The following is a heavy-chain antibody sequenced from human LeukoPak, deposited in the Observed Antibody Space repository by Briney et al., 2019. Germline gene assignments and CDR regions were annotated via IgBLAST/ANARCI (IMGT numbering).Heavy chain of an antibody. Sequence: ASVKVSCKASGYIFTGYYMHWVRQAPGQGLEWMGIINPSGGSTSYTQKFQGRVTMTRDTSTSTVYMELSSLRSEDTAVYYCARATGYNYGPDYWGQGTLVTVSS. J-gene: IGHJ4*02. CDR1: GYIFTGYY. V-gene: IGHV1-46*01. CDR3: ARATGYNYGPDY. D-gene: IGHD5-18*01. CDR2: INPSGGST.